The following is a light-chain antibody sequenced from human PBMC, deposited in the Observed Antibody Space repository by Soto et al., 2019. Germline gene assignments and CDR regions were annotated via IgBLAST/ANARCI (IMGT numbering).Light chain of an antibody. Sequence: QSVLTQPPSASGTPGQRVTISCSGSSSNIGSNTVNWYQQLPGKAPKLLIYSNNQRPSGVPDRFSGSKSGTSASLAISGLQSEDEADYYCAARADSLNVLFGGGTKLTVL. J-gene: IGLJ2*01. CDR3: AARADSLNVL. V-gene: IGLV1-44*01. CDR1: SSNIGSNT. CDR2: SNN.